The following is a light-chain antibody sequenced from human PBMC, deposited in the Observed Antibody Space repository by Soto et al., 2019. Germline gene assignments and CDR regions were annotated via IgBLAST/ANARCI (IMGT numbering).Light chain of an antibody. CDR2: GAS. CDR3: HQYDSLPFT. J-gene: IGKJ5*01. V-gene: IGKV3-15*01. CDR1: QSVSTN. Sequence: EIVMTQSPATLSVSPGERATLSCRASQSVSTNLAWYQQKPGQAPRLLINGASTRATGVPARFSGSGSGTEFTLTISSLQSEDFATYYCHQYDSLPFTFGQGTRL.